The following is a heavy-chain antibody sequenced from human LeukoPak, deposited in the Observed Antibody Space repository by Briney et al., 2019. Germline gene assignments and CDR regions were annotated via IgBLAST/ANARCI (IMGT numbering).Heavy chain of an antibody. Sequence: GGSLRLSCAASGFTFSSYSMNWVRQAPGKGLEWVSSISSSSSYIYYADSVKGRFTISRDNAKNPLYLQMNSLRAEDTAVYYCARDGPYYYDSSGFDYWGQGTLVTVSS. V-gene: IGHV3-21*01. CDR3: ARDGPYYYDSSGFDY. CDR2: ISSSSSYI. CDR1: GFTFSSYS. J-gene: IGHJ4*02. D-gene: IGHD3-22*01.